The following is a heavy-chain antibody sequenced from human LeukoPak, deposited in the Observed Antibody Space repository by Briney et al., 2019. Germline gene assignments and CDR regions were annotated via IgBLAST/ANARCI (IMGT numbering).Heavy chain of an antibody. Sequence: PGGSLRLSCAASGFTFSDHYMDWVRQAPGKGLEWVGRTRNKANSYTTEYAASVKGRFTISRDDSKNSLYLQMNSLRAEDTAVYHCARADGYSGSHFDYWGQGTLVTVSS. D-gene: IGHD1-26*01. CDR3: ARADGYSGSHFDY. CDR2: TRNKANSYTT. CDR1: GFTFSDHY. J-gene: IGHJ4*02. V-gene: IGHV3-72*01.